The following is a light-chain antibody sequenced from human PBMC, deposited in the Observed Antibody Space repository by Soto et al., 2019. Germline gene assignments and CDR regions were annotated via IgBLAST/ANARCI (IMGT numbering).Light chain of an antibody. CDR3: QQYNNWPPVT. CDR1: QSVNSN. CDR2: GAS. J-gene: IGKJ1*01. Sequence: ELVMTHSPAPMSMSTRERATLSCRASQSVNSNLAWYQQKPGQAPRLLIYGASSRATGIPARFSGSGSGTEFTLTISSLQSEDFAVYYCQQYNNWPPVTFGQGTKVDIK. V-gene: IGKV3-15*01.